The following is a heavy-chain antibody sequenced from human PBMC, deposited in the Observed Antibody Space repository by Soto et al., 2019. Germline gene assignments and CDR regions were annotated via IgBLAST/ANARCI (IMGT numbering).Heavy chain of an antibody. CDR2: IYYSGST. Sequence: SSETLSLTCIVSGGSISSSSFHWGWIRQPPGKGLEWIGSIYYSGSTYYSPSLKSRVTISVDTSKNQFSLKLSSVTAADTAVYYCARRERAAGTDWWFDPWGQGTQVTVSS. CDR3: ARRERAAGTDWWFDP. V-gene: IGHV4-39*01. D-gene: IGHD6-13*01. J-gene: IGHJ5*02. CDR1: GGSISSSSFH.